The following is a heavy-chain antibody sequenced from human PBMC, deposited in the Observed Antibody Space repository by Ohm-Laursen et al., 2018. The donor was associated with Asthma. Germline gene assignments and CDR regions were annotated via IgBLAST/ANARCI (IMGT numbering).Heavy chain of an antibody. CDR3: ARLTGTTVNWFDP. D-gene: IGHD4-11*01. Sequence: SLRLSCSASGFTFSDYYMSWIRQAPRKGLEWVSYISSSGSTIYYADSVKGRFTISRDNAKNSLYLQMNSLRAEDTAVYYCARLTGTTVNWFDPWGQGTLVTVSS. CDR1: GFTFSDYY. J-gene: IGHJ5*02. V-gene: IGHV3-11*01. CDR2: ISSSGSTI.